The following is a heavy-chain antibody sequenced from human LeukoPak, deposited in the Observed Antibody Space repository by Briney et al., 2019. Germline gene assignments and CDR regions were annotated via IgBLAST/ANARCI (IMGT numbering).Heavy chain of an antibody. CDR2: IYYSGST. D-gene: IGHD3-22*01. CDR3: ARAPFYYDSRGSPALYPFDN. J-gene: IGHJ4*02. CDR1: GGSISSGGYY. V-gene: IGHV4-31*03. Sequence: SQTLSHTCTVSGGSISSGGYYWSWIRQHPGKGLEWVGYIYYSGSTYYNPSLKSRVTISVDTSKNQFSLRLSSVTAADTAVYYCARAPFYYDSRGSPALYPFDNWGQGTLVTVSS.